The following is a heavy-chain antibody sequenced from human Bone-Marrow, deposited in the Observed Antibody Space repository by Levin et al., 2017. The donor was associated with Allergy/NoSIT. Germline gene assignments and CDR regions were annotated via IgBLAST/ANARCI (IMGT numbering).Heavy chain of an antibody. V-gene: IGHV1-2*02. CDR3: ARSVRGVVITLYYYYYYGMDV. D-gene: IGHD3-3*01. CDR2: INPNSGGT. CDR1: GYTFTGYY. Sequence: GESLKISCKASGYTFTGYYMHWVRQAPGQGLEWMGWINPNSGGTNYAQKFQGRVTMTRDTSISTAYMELSRLRSDDTAVYYCARSVRGVVITLYYYYYYGMDVWGQGTTVTVSS. J-gene: IGHJ6*02.